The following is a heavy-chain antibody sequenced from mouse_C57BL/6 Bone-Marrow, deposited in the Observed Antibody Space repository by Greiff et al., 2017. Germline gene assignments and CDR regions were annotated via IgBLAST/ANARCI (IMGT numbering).Heavy chain of an antibody. CDR1: GYTFTSYW. D-gene: IGHD2-1*01. J-gene: IGHJ3*01. CDR3: AIIYDGSYAAWFAY. Sequence: QVQLQQSGAELVMPGASVKLSCKASGYTFTSYWLHWVKQRPGQGLEWIGEIDPSDSYTNYNQKFKGKSTLTVDNSSSTAYMQLSSLTSEDSAVYYWAIIYDGSYAAWFAYWGQGTLVTVSA. V-gene: IGHV1-69*01. CDR2: IDPSDSYT.